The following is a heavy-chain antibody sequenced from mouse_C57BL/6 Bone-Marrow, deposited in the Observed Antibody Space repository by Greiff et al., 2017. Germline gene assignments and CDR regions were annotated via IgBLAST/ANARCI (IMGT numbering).Heavy chain of an antibody. CDR2: IDPSASYP. V-gene: IGHV1-50*01. J-gene: IGHJ2*01. Sequence: QVQLQQPGAELVKPGASVKLSCKASGYTFTSYWMQWVKQRPGQGLEWIGEIDPSASYPNYNQKFKGKATLTVDTSASTAYMQLSSLTSEDSAVYYCAREVYSNSYFDYWGQGTTLTVSS. D-gene: IGHD2-5*01. CDR1: GYTFTSYW. CDR3: AREVYSNSYFDY.